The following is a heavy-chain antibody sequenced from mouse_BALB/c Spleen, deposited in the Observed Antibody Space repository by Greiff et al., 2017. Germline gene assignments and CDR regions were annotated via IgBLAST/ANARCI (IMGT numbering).Heavy chain of an antibody. J-gene: IGHJ3*01. CDR1: GYTFTDYA. CDR2: ISTYYGDA. Sequence: QVQLQQSGAELVRPGVSVKISCKGSGYTFTDYAMHWVKQSHAKSLEWIGVISTYYGDASYNQKFKGKATMTVDKSSSTAYMELARLTSEDSAIYYCAREGYGNYVGAYWGQGTLVTVSA. D-gene: IGHD2-10*02. V-gene: IGHV1S137*01. CDR3: AREGYGNYVGAY.